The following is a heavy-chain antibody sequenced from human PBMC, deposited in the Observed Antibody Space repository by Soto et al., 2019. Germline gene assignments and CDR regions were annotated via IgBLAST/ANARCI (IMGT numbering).Heavy chain of an antibody. Sequence: VSCTSSGYTFTIYGIGWVRQYTGQGLEWMGWISAYNGNTNYAQKLQGRVTMTTDTSTSTAYMELRSLRSDDTAVYYCARARYSSYPTGYDYYYYGMDGWGQGTTVTVSS. CDR2: ISAYNGNT. D-gene: IGHD6-13*01. J-gene: IGHJ6*02. V-gene: IGHV1-18*01. CDR1: GYTFTIYG. CDR3: ARARYSSYPTGYDYYYYGMDG.